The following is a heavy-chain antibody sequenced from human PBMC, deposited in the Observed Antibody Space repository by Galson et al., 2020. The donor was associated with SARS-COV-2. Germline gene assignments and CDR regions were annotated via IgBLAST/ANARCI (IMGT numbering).Heavy chain of an antibody. Sequence: SETLSLTCAVYGGSFSGFYWRRIRQPPGKGLEWIGELNHSESTNYNPSLKSQVTIYVDTSKKQFSLKLSSVTAADTAVYYCARARVITIFGVIITRDAFDIWGQGAMVTVSS. D-gene: IGHD3-3*01. V-gene: IGHV4-34*01. J-gene: IGHJ3*02. CDR1: GGSFSGFY. CDR2: LNHSEST. CDR3: ARARVITIFGVIITRDAFDI.